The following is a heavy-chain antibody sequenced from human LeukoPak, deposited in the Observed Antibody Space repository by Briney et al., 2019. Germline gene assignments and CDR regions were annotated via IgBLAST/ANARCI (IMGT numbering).Heavy chain of an antibody. V-gene: IGHV1-18*01. CDR1: GYSFVGYG. Sequence: VASVKVSCKASGYSFVGYGITWVRQAPGQGLEWMGWFNPENGNTNYAQKVQGRVTMTADTSTSTSYMELRSLRSDDTAVYYCARAHQYSSSWYPSHYYGMDVWGQGTTVTVSS. D-gene: IGHD6-13*01. CDR3: ARAHQYSSSWYPSHYYGMDV. CDR2: FNPENGNT. J-gene: IGHJ6*02.